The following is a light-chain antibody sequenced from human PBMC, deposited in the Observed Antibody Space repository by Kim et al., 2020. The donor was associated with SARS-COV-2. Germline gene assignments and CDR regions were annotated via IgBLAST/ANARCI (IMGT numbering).Light chain of an antibody. CDR2: QDS. CDR3: QAWDSSTEV. J-gene: IGLJ3*02. CDR1: KLGDKY. V-gene: IGLV3-1*01. Sequence: VSPGQTASIPCSGDKLGDKYACWYQQKPGQSPVLVIYQDSKRPSGIPERFSGSNSGNTATLTISGTQAMDEADYYCQAWDSSTEVFGGGTQLTVL.